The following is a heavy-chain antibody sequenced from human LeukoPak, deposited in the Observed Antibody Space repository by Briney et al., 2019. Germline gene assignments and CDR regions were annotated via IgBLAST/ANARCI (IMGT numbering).Heavy chain of an antibody. V-gene: IGHV4-59*02. D-gene: IGHD4-17*01. CDR3: ARGYFGDYGRLDN. CDR2: IYYSGNT. J-gene: IGHJ4*02. Sequence: PSGTLSLTCTGGSVASHHWNWIRQPPGKGLEWIGYIYYSGNTEYNPALRSRVTISVDTAKDQFSLTLRFVTAADTAVYYCARGYFGDYGRLDNWGQGTLVTVSS. CDR1: GSVASHH.